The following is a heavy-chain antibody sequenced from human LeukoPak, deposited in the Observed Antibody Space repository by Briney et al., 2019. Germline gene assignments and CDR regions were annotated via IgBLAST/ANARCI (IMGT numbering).Heavy chain of an antibody. V-gene: IGHV4-59*12. J-gene: IGHJ4*02. CDR1: GGSISSYY. CDR3: ARDDSFYGSAFDY. CDR2: IYYSGST. D-gene: IGHD2/OR15-2a*01. Sequence: SETLSLTCTDSGGSISSYYWSWIRQPPGKGLEWIGYIYYSGSTNYNPSLKSRVTISVDTSKNQFSLKLSSVTAADTAVYYCARDDSFYGSAFDYWGQGTLVTVSS.